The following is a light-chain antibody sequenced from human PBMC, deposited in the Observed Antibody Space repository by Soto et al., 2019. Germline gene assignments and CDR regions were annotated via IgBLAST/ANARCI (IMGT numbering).Light chain of an antibody. CDR2: GAS. CDR1: ESVSSN. V-gene: IGKV3-15*01. CDR3: QQYDDWPPWT. Sequence: EIVLTQSPATLSVSPGERVTLSCRASESVSSNLAWYRQKPGQAPRLLMYGASTRATGIPARFSGSGSGTEFTLTINSLQSEDFAVYYCQQYDDWPPWTFGQGTKVDIK. J-gene: IGKJ1*01.